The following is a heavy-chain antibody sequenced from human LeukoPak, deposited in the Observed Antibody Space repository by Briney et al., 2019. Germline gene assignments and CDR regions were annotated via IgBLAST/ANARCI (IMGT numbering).Heavy chain of an antibody. CDR1: GFTFSDSY. CDR2: IGPSGNFI. J-gene: IGHJ4*02. Sequence: RGSLRLSCEASGFTFSDSYMSWLRQPPGKGLESISYIGPSGNFINYADSVKGRFTISRDNAKKSLYLQINSLRAEDTAVYYCSRDPRVLDYWGQGTLVTVSS. CDR3: SRDPRVLDY. V-gene: IGHV3-11*01.